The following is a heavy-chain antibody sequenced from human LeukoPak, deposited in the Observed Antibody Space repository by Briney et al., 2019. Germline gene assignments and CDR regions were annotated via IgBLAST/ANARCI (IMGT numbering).Heavy chain of an antibody. J-gene: IGHJ4*02. D-gene: IGHD5-24*01. CDR1: GYSFTDYW. CDR3: ARRDGYNYVDY. Sequence: GESLKISCKGSGYSFTDYWIAWVRQLPGKGLGLMGIIYPDDSDTRYSPSFQGQVTISADESINTACLQWSGLKASDTAIYYCARRDGYNYVDYWGQGTLVTVSS. CDR2: IYPDDSDT. V-gene: IGHV5-51*01.